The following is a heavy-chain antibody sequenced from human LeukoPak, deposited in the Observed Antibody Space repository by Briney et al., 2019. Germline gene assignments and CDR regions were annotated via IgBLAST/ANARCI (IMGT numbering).Heavy chain of an antibody. CDR2: IYYSGST. J-gene: IGHJ3*02. CDR3: ARDRSSNAFDI. CDR1: GGSVSSGSYY. V-gene: IGHV4-61*01. Sequence: NPSETLSLTCTVSGGSVSSGSYYWSWIRQPPGKGLEWIGYIYYSGSTNYNPSLKSRVTIPVDTSKNQFSLKLSSVTAADTAVYYCARDRSSNAFDIWGQGTMVTVSS.